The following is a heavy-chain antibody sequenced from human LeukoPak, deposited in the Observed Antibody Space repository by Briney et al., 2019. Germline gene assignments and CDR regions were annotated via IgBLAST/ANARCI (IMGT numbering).Heavy chain of an antibody. V-gene: IGHV4-39*01. Sequence: PSETLSLTCTVSGGSISSSSYYWGWIRQPPGKGLEWIGSIYYSGSTYYNPSLKSRVTISVDTSKNQFSLKLSSVTAADTAMYYCARHDIAAALVIEYWGQGTLVTVSS. J-gene: IGHJ4*02. CDR1: GGSISSSSYY. CDR3: ARHDIAAALVIEY. D-gene: IGHD6-13*01. CDR2: IYYSGST.